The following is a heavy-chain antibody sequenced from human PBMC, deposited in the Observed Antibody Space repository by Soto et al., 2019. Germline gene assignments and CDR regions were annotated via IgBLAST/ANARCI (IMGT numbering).Heavy chain of an antibody. J-gene: IGHJ3*01. V-gene: IGHV6-1*01. CDR2: IYYRSKWYN. D-gene: IGHD4-17*01. CDR3: ARDLDYGDYADAFDV. Sequence: SQTLSLTCVISGDSVSTSSAAWNWIRQSPSRGLEWLGRIYYRSKWYNDYEVSVKSRITINPDTSKNQFSLQLNSVTPEDTAVYDCARDLDYGDYADAFDVWGQGTMVTVSS. CDR1: GDSVSTSSAA.